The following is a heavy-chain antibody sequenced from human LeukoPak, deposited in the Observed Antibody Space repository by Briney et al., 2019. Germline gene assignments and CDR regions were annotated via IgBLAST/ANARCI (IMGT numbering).Heavy chain of an antibody. Sequence: GGSLRLSRAASGFTFSSYWMSWVRQAPGKGLEWVANIKQDGSEKYYVDSVKGRFTISRDNAKNSLYLQMNSLRAEDTAVYYCARGAYRGPNWFDPWGQGTLVTVSS. J-gene: IGHJ5*02. CDR1: GFTFSSYW. CDR3: ARGAYRGPNWFDP. D-gene: IGHD3-16*02. CDR2: IKQDGSEK. V-gene: IGHV3-7*01.